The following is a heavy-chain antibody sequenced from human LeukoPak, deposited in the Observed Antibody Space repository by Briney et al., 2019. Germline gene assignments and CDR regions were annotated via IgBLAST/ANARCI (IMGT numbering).Heavy chain of an antibody. CDR3: ARPTHYYGSGSLDY. Sequence: ASVKVSCKASGYTFTGYNIHWVRQAPGQGLEWMGWINPNSGGTNYAQKFQGRVTMTRDTSISTAYMELNRLTSDDTAVYYCARPTHYYGSGSLDYWGQGTLVTVSS. V-gene: IGHV1-2*02. D-gene: IGHD3-10*01. CDR1: GYTFTGYN. J-gene: IGHJ4*02. CDR2: INPNSGGT.